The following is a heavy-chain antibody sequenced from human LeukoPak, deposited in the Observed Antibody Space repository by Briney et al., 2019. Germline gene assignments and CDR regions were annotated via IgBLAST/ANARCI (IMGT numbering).Heavy chain of an antibody. CDR2: INPNSGGT. CDR3: ARERTLTSCYDY. J-gene: IGHJ4*02. D-gene: IGHD2-15*01. CDR1: GYTFTGYY. V-gene: IGHV1-2*02. Sequence: VASVTVSYKASGYTFTGYYMHWVRQAPGQGLEWMGWINPNSGGTNYAQKFQGGVTMTRDTSISTAYMELSRLRSDDTAVYYCARERTLTSCYDYWGQGTLVTVSS.